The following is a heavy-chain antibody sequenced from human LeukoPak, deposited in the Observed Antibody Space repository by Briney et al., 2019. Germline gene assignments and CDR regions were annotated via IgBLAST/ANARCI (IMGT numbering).Heavy chain of an antibody. CDR3: AKSGGYGLIDY. Sequence: PSETLPLTCTVSGGSISSSSYYWGWIRQPPGKGLEWIGSIYSSGSTYYNSSLKSRVTISIDTSKNQVSLKMSSVTAADTAVYYCAKSGGYGLIDYWGQGTLVTVSS. CDR1: GGSISSSSYY. J-gene: IGHJ4*01. V-gene: IGHV4-39*01. D-gene: IGHD6-25*01. CDR2: IYSSGST.